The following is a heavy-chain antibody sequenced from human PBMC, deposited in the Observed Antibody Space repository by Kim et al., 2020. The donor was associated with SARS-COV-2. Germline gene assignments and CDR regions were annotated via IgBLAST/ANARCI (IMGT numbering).Heavy chain of an antibody. V-gene: IGHV1-69*13. CDR1: GGTFSSYA. D-gene: IGHD3-3*01. CDR3: AGVWSGSFYYYGMDV. CDR2: IIPIFGTA. Sequence: SVKVSCKASGGTFSSYAISWVRQAPGQGLEWMGGIIPIFGTANYAQKFQGRVTITADESTSTAYMELSSLRSEDTAVYYCAGVWSGSFYYYGMDVWGQGTTVTVSS. J-gene: IGHJ6*02.